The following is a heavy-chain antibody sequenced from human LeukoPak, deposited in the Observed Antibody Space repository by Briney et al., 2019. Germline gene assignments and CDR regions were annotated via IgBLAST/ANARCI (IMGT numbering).Heavy chain of an antibody. CDR1: GFTLSNYS. CDR2: ISKGSGYI. V-gene: IGHV3-21*01. J-gene: IGHJ4*02. CDR3: VRDMGRESIFDY. D-gene: IGHD3-10*01. Sequence: GGSLRLSCAGSGFTLSNYSFNWVRQAPGKGLEWVSSISKGSGYIYQTDSVKGRFTISRDNAKNSLFLEMNSLRVEDTAVYYCVRDMGRESIFDYWGQGTLVTVSS.